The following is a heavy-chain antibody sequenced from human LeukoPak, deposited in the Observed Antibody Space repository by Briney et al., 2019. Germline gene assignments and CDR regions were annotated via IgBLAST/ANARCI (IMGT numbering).Heavy chain of an antibody. CDR3: AISLRYCSGGSCYRTGHWFDP. CDR1: GYSFNSYW. J-gene: IGHJ5*02. CDR2: IYPGDSNT. Sequence: GESLKISCKGSGYSFNSYWIGWVRQMPGKGLEWMGIIYPGDSNTRYNPSFQGQVTISADKSISTAYLQWSSLKASDTAMYYCAISLRYCSGGSCYRTGHWFDPWGQGTLVTVSS. D-gene: IGHD2-15*01. V-gene: IGHV5-51*01.